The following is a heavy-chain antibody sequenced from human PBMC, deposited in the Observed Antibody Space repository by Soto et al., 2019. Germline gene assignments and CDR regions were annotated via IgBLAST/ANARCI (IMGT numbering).Heavy chain of an antibody. CDR3: ARLQRRSNLPDY. J-gene: IGHJ4*02. D-gene: IGHD4-4*01. CDR1: GGSFSGYY. Sequence: QVQLQQWGAGLLKPSETLSLTCAVYGGSFSGYYWSWIRQPPGKGLEWIGEINHSGSTNYNPSLTSRVTISVDTSKNQFSLKLSSVAAADTAVYYCARLQRRSNLPDYWGQGTLVTVSS. CDR2: INHSGST. V-gene: IGHV4-34*01.